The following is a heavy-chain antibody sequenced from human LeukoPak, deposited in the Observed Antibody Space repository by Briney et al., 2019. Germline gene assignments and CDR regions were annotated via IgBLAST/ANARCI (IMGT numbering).Heavy chain of an antibody. D-gene: IGHD3-22*01. CDR3: ARSRHDSSGYYPR. V-gene: IGHV1-18*01. CDR2: ISAY. J-gene: IGHJ4*02. Sequence: GASVKVSCKASGYTFTSYGISWVRQAPGQGLEWMGWISAYAQKFQGRVTMTTDTSTSTAYMELRSLRSDDTAVYYCARSRHDSSGYYPRWGQGTLVTVSS. CDR1: GYTFTSYG.